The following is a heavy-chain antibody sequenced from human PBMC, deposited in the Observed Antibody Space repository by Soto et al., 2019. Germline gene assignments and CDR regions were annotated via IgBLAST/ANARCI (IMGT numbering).Heavy chain of an antibody. Sequence: GASVKVSCKASGFTFTSSAVQWVRQARGQRLEWIGWIVVGSGNTNYAQKFQERVTITRDMSTSTAYMELSSLRSEDTAVYYCAADTTRRITFFGVVVNPPYYYGMDVWGQGTTVTVSS. J-gene: IGHJ6*02. CDR2: IVVGSGNT. CDR3: AADTTRRITFFGVVVNPPYYYGMDV. D-gene: IGHD3-3*01. CDR1: GFTFTSSA. V-gene: IGHV1-58*01.